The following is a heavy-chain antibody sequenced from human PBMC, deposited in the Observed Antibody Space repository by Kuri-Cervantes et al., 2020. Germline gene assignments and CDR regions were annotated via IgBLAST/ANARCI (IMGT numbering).Heavy chain of an antibody. D-gene: IGHD5-12*01. CDR2: ISYDGSNK. CDR1: GFTFSSYG. J-gene: IGHJ4*02. V-gene: IGHV3-30*03. Sequence: GGSLRLSCAASGFTFSSYGMHWVRQAPGKGLEWVAVISYDGSNKYYADSVKGRFTISRDNSKNTLYLQMNSLRAEDTAVYYCARDQGYSGYVSALGYWCQGTLVTVSS. CDR3: ARDQGYSGYVSALGY.